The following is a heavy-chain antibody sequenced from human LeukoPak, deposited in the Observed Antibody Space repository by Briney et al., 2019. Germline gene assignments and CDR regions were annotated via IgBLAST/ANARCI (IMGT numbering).Heavy chain of an antibody. J-gene: IGHJ4*02. CDR3: ARDRVIQGYSSGWLFDY. CDR2: IEQDGSEK. V-gene: IGHV3-7*05. Sequence: GGSLRLSCAASGFTFSNYYMTWVCQAPGKGLEWMANIEQDGSEKYYVDSVKGRFTISRDNVKNSLLLQMNSLRPEDTAVYYCARDRVIQGYSSGWLFDYWGQGTLVTVSS. CDR1: GFTFSNYY. D-gene: IGHD6-19*01.